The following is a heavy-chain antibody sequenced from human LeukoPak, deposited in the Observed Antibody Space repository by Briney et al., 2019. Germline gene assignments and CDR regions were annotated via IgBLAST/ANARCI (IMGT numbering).Heavy chain of an antibody. J-gene: IGHJ5*02. Sequence: PSETLSLTCTVSGGSISSGDYYWCWIRQPPGKGLEWIGYIYYSGSTYYNPSLKSRVTISVDTSKNQFSLKLSSVTAAATAVYYCAREARGQLLYWFDPWGQGTLVTVSS. CDR1: GGSISSGDYY. CDR3: AREARGQLLYWFDP. V-gene: IGHV4-30-4*08. CDR2: IYYSGST. D-gene: IGHD2-2*01.